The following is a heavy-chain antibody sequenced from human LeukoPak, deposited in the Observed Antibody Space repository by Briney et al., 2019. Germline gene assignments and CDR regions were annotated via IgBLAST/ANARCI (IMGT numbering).Heavy chain of an antibody. V-gene: IGHV3-7*01. D-gene: IGHD6-13*01. CDR3: ARDGSSSGSRGYMDV. CDR2: IKQDGSEK. CDR1: GFTFSSYW. J-gene: IGHJ6*03. Sequence: GGSLRLSCAASGFTFSSYWMSWVRQAPGKGLEWVANIKQDGSEKYYVDSVKGRFTISRDNAKNSLYLQMNSLRAEDTAVYYCARDGSSSGSRGYMDVWGKGTTVTISS.